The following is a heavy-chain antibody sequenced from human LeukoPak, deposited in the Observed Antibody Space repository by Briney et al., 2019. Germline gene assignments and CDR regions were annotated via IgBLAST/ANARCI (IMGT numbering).Heavy chain of an antibody. CDR3: ARHGQSSDY. CDR2: LHTSGST. CDR1: GGSVGSGSYY. Sequence: NPSEALSLTCTVSGGSVGSGSYYWDWIRQTAGKGLEWTGRLHTSGSTKYSPSLKSRLTILIDTSSNQVSLNLSSVTAADTAIYYCARHGQSSDYWGPGTVVTVSS. J-gene: IGHJ4*02. V-gene: IGHV4-61*02. D-gene: IGHD3/OR15-3a*01.